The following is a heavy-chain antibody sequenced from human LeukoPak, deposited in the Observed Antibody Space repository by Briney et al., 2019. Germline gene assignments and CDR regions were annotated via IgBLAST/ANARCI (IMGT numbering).Heavy chain of an antibody. V-gene: IGHV1-2*02. Sequence: GASVKVSCKASVYTLTGYYIHWVRQAPGQGLEWMGWINLSSGGTNYAQKFQGRVAMTRDTSITTAYMELRRLISDDTAVYYCARDPHGIAPPGTYLVSYGMDVWGQGTTVTVSS. CDR2: INLSSGGT. CDR3: ARDPHGIAPPGTYLVSYGMDV. D-gene: IGHD6-13*01. CDR1: VYTLTGYY. J-gene: IGHJ6*02.